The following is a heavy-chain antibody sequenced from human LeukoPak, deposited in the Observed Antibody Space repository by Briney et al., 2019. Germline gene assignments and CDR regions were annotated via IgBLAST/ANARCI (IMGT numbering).Heavy chain of an antibody. J-gene: IGHJ4*02. CDR2: ISAYNGNT. D-gene: IGHD6-13*01. V-gene: IGHV1-18*01. Sequence: ASVKVSCKASGYTLTSYGISWVRQAPGQGLEWMGWISAYNGNTNYAQKLQGRVTMTTDTSTSTAYMELRSLRSDDTAVYYCARDIAAAGSFDYWGQGTLVTVSS. CDR1: GYTLTSYG. CDR3: ARDIAAAGSFDY.